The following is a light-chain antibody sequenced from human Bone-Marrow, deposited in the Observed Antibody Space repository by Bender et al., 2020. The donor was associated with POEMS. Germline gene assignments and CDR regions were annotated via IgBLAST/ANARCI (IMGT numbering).Light chain of an antibody. Sequence: QSALTQPPSASGSPGQSITISCVGNSGDIGSYDYVSWYQQHPGKVPKLLIFEVNKRPSDVPDRFSGSKSGSTASLTVSGLQTDDEADYFCASHAGNNNYVFGTVTKVTVL. CDR2: EVN. V-gene: IGLV2-8*01. CDR1: SGDIGSYDY. CDR3: ASHAGNNNYV. J-gene: IGLJ1*01.